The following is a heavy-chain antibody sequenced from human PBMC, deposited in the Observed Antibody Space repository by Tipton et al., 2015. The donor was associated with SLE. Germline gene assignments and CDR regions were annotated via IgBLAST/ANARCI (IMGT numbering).Heavy chain of an antibody. V-gene: IGHV3-30*19. J-gene: IGHJ3*02. Sequence: QLVQSGGGVVQPGTSLRLSCAASGFTFSSYGMHWVRQAPDKGLEWVAVIWYDGSNKYYADSVKGRFTISRDNSKNTLYLQMNSLRAEDTAVYYCARAAAGAFDIWGQGTMVTVSS. CDR1: GFTFSSYG. CDR3: ARAAAGAFDI. CDR2: IWYDGSNK. D-gene: IGHD6-25*01.